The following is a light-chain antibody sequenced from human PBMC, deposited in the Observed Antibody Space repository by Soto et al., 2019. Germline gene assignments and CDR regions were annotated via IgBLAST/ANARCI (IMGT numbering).Light chain of an antibody. V-gene: IGKV3-20*01. J-gene: IGKJ3*01. CDR1: QSISSSY. CDR3: QQYGNSPFT. Sequence: EIVLTQSPGTLSLSPGERATLSCRASQSISSSYLAWYQQKPGQAPRLLIFGASSRATDIPDRFSGSGSETDFSLTISSLEPEDFAVYYCQQYGNSPFTFGPGTKVDIK. CDR2: GAS.